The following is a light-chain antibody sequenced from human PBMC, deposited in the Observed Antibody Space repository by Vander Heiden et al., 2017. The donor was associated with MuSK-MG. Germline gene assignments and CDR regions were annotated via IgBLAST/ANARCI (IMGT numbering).Light chain of an antibody. J-gene: IGKJ2*01. Sequence: VMTQSPLSLLVPPGEPAPFLCRPSQTLLYSDGNSYLGWYLQQPGQSPQLLFYLGINRAAGVPDRFSGSGSGTDFTLKISRVEAEDVGVYHCMQSLQTPYTFGQGTKLEI. CDR3: MQSLQTPYT. CDR1: QTLLYSDGNSY. CDR2: LGI. V-gene: IGKV2-28*01.